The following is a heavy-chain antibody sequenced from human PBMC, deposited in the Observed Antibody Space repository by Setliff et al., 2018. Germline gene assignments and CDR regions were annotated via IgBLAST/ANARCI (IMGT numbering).Heavy chain of an antibody. Sequence: RASVKVSCKASGYTFTSYAVHWVRQAPGQRLEWMGWINAGNGNTKYSQKFQGRVTITRDTSASTAYMELSSLRSEDTAVYYCARDNIGYITGIPYYYYYYMDVWGKGTTVTVSS. CDR3: ARDNIGYITGIPYYYYYYMDV. D-gene: IGHD1-20*01. CDR2: INAGNGNT. V-gene: IGHV1-3*01. J-gene: IGHJ6*03. CDR1: GYTFTSYA.